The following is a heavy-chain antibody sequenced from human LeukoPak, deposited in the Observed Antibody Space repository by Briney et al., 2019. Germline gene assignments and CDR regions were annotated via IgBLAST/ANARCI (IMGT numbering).Heavy chain of an antibody. Sequence: ASVKVSCKASGYTFPRYDINWVRQATGQGLEWVGWMNANSGNTGCAQKFQGRVTITSNTSISTANTELSSLRSEDTAVYYCAKGGGYSYGLRHLDYWGQGTLVTVSS. CDR3: AKGGGYSYGLRHLDY. CDR1: GYTFPRYD. J-gene: IGHJ4*02. CDR2: MNANSGNT. V-gene: IGHV1-8*03. D-gene: IGHD5-18*01.